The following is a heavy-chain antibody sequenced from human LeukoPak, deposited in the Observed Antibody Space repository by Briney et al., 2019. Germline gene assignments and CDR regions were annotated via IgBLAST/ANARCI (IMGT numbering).Heavy chain of an antibody. D-gene: IGHD3/OR15-3a*01. CDR1: GYTFTSYY. CDR3: ARPNGLDAFDI. J-gene: IGHJ3*02. CDR2: INPTGDST. V-gene: IGHV1-46*01. Sequence: GAPVKVSCKASGYTFTSYYIHWVRQAPGQGLEWMGIINPTGDSTTYAQKFQGRITMTRDTSTSTVYMELSSLRTEDTALYYCARPNGLDAFDIWGQGTMVTVSS.